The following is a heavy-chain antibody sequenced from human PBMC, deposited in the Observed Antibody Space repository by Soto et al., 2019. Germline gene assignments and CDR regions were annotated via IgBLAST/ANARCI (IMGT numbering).Heavy chain of an antibody. J-gene: IGHJ4*02. CDR3: AKADSSAHGPSYFDY. D-gene: IGHD3-22*01. CDR1: GFTFDDYA. CDR2: ISWNSGSI. Sequence: EVQLVESGGGLVQPGRSLRLSCAASGFTFDDYAMHWVRQAPGKGLEWVSGISWNSGSIGYADSVKGRFTISRDNAKNSLYLQMNSLRAEDTALYYCAKADSSAHGPSYFDYWGQGTLVTVSS. V-gene: IGHV3-9*01.